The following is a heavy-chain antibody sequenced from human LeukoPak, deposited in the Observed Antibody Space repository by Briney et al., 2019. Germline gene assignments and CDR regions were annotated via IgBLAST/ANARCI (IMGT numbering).Heavy chain of an antibody. CDR2: MTGSGDTT. J-gene: IGHJ4*02. V-gene: IGHV3-23*01. Sequence: VGSLRLSCAASGFTFSSCAVTWVRQAPGKGLEWVASMTGSGDTTFYADSVKGRFTISRDNSKNTLYLQMHSLRAEDTAVYYCVKDYATIAAAANPLFDYWGQGALVTVPS. CDR3: VKDYATIAAAANPLFDY. D-gene: IGHD6-13*01. CDR1: GFTFSSCA.